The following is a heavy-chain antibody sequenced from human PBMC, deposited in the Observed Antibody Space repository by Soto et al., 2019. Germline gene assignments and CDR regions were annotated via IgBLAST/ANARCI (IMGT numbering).Heavy chain of an antibody. J-gene: IGHJ6*02. CDR1: GFTFSGSA. V-gene: IGHV3-73*01. CDR2: IRSKANSYAT. CDR3: IRRSGSYLISPDYYYGMDV. D-gene: IGHD1-26*01. Sequence: GGSLRLSCAASGFTFSGSAMHWVRQASGKGLEWVGRIRSKANSYATAYAASVKGRFTISRDDSKNTAYLQMNSLKTEDTAVYYCIRRSGSYLISPDYYYGMDVWGQGTTVTVSS.